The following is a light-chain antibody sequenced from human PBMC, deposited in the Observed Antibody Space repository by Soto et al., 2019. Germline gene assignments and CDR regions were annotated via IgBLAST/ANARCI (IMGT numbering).Light chain of an antibody. CDR3: SSYAGSNPVV. CDR1: SSDVGGYNY. V-gene: IGLV2-8*01. CDR2: EVS. Sequence: QSALTQPPSASGSPGQSVTISCTGTSSDVGGYNYVSWYQQHPGKAPKLMIYEVSKRPSGVPDRFSGSKSGNTASLTVSGLQAEDEAHYYCSSYAGSNPVVFGGGTKVTVL. J-gene: IGLJ2*01.